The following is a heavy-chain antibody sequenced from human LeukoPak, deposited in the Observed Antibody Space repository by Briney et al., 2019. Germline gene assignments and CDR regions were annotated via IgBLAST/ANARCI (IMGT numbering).Heavy chain of an antibody. V-gene: IGHV4-31*03. Sequence: PSETLSLTCTVSGGSISSGGYYWSWIRQHPGKGLEWIGYIYYSGSIYYNPSLKSRVTISVDTSKNQFSLKLSSVTAADTAVYYCARDLEVSWFDPWGQGTLVTVPS. CDR3: ARDLEVSWFDP. CDR1: GGSISSGGYY. CDR2: IYYSGSI. J-gene: IGHJ5*02.